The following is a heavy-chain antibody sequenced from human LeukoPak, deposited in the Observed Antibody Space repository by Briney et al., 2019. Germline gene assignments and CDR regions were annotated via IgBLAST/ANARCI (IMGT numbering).Heavy chain of an antibody. CDR3: ARYYDFWSGYLGY. CDR2: ISAYNGNT. D-gene: IGHD3-3*01. J-gene: IGHJ4*02. V-gene: IGHV1-18*01. CDR1: GYTLTSYG. Sequence: ASVKVSYKASGYTLTSYGVSWARQAPGQGLEWMGWISAYNGNTNYAQKLQGRVTMTTDTSTSTAYMELRSLRSDDTAVYYCARYYDFWSGYLGYWGQGTLVTVSS.